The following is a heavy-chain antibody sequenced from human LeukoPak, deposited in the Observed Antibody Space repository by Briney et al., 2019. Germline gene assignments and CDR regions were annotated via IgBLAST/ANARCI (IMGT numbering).Heavy chain of an antibody. D-gene: IGHD1-7*01. CDR3: ARARNWNLGWFDP. CDR1: GFTFSSYG. J-gene: IGHJ5*02. Sequence: GGSLRLSCAASGFTFSSYGMHWVRQAPGKGLEWVAVIWYDGSNKYYADSVKGRFTISRDNSKNTLYLQMNSLRAEDTAVYYCARARNWNLGWFDPWGQGTLVTVSS. V-gene: IGHV3-33*01. CDR2: IWYDGSNK.